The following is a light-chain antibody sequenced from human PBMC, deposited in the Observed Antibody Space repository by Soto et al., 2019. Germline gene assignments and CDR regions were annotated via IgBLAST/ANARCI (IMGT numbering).Light chain of an antibody. J-gene: IGLJ1*01. CDR2: DVS. CDR1: SSDVGGYNY. V-gene: IGLV2-14*01. Sequence: QSVLTQPASVSGYPGQSITISCTGTSSDVGGYNYVSWYQQHPGKAPKLMIYDVSNRPSGVSNRFSGSKSGNTASLTISGLQAEDEADYYCSSYTSSSIYVFGTGTKVTV. CDR3: SSYTSSSIYV.